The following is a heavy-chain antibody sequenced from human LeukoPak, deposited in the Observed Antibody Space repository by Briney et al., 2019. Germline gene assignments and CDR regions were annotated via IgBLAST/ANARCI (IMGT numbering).Heavy chain of an antibody. J-gene: IGHJ3*02. V-gene: IGHV3-66*01. CDR3: ASEPLGATRLDAFDI. CDR2: IYSGGST. D-gene: IGHD1-26*01. CDR1: GFTVSSNY. Sequence: PGGSLRLSCSASGFTVSSNYMSWVRQAPGKGLEWVSVIYSGGSTYYADSVKGRFTISRDNSKNTLYLQMNSLRAEDTAVYYCASEPLGATRLDAFDIWGQGTMVTVSS.